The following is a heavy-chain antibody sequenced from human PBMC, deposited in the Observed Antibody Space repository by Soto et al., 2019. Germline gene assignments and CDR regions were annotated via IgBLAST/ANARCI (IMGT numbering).Heavy chain of an antibody. J-gene: IGHJ6*02. CDR2: ISYDGSNK. CDR3: AKDNKYDDYVYYYYGMDV. V-gene: IGHV3-30*18. D-gene: IGHD4-17*01. Sequence: QVQLVESGGGVVQPGRSLRLSCAASGFTFSSYGMHWVRQAPGKGLEWVAVISYDGSNKYYADSVKGRFTISRDNSKNTLYLQMNSLRAEDTAVYYCAKDNKYDDYVYYYYGMDVWGQGTTVTVSS. CDR1: GFTFSSYG.